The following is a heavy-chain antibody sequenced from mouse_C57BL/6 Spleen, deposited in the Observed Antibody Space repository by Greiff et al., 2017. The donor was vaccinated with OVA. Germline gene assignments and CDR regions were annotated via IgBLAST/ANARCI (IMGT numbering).Heavy chain of an antibody. CDR1: GFSFNTYA. V-gene: IGHV10-1*01. J-gene: IGHJ3*01. Sequence: DVKLVESGGGLVQPKGSLKLSCAASGFSFNTYAMNWVRQAPGKGLEWVARIRSKSNNYATYYADSVKDRFTISRDDSESMLYLQMNNLKTEDTAMYYCVSHIYYDYDGFAYWGQGTLVTVSA. D-gene: IGHD2-4*01. CDR3: VSHIYYDYDGFAY. CDR2: IRSKSNNYAT.